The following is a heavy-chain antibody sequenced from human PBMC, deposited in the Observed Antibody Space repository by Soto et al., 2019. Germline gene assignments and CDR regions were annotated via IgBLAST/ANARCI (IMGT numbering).Heavy chain of an antibody. V-gene: IGHV3-33*01. CDR3: ARDHGYCSGGSCYSYYYYGMDV. CDR1: GFTFSSYG. Sequence: GGSLRLSCAASGFTFSSYGMHWVRQAPGKGLEWVAVIWYDGSNKYYADSVKGRFTISRDNSKNTLYLQMNSLRAEDTAVYYCARDHGYCSGGSCYSYYYYGMDVWGQGTTVTVSS. D-gene: IGHD2-15*01. J-gene: IGHJ6*02. CDR2: IWYDGSNK.